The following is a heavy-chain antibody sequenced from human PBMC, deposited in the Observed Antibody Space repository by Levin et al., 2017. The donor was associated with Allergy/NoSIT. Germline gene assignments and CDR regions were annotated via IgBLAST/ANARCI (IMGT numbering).Heavy chain of an antibody. V-gene: IGHV3-53*01. CDR3: AREGGDSGYYGMDG. D-gene: IGHD3-10*01. J-gene: IGHJ6*02. CDR1: GFTVSSNY. CDR2: IYSGGST. Sequence: GGSLRLSCAASGFTVSSNYMSWVRQAPGKGLEWVSVIYSGGSTYYADSVKGRFTISRDNSKNTLYLQMNSLRAEDTAVYYCAREGGDSGYYGMDGWGQGTTVTVSS.